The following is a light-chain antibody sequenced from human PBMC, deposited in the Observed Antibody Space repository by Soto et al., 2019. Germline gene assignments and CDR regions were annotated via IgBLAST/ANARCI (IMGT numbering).Light chain of an antibody. Sequence: QSVLTQPASVSGSPGQSITISCTGTSSDIGGYILVSWYQQEPGKAPKLMIYEGSKRPSGVSNRFSGSKSGNTASLTISGVQYEVEAHYSCCSYVGNDTSVIFGGGTKLTVL. V-gene: IGLV2-23*01. J-gene: IGLJ2*01. CDR1: SSDIGGYIL. CDR3: CSYVGNDTSVI. CDR2: EGS.